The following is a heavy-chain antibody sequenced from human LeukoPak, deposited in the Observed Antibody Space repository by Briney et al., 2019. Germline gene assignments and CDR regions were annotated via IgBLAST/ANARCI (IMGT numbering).Heavy chain of an antibody. CDR1: GVTFSTYA. Sequence: ASVKVSCKASGVTFSTYAISWVRQAPGQGLEWMGGIIPMFGTVDYAQKFQGRVTITADESTRIAYMELSSLRSEDTAVYYCARVTEETFYSGSGRFLDPHYYMDVWGKGTTVTFSS. V-gene: IGHV1-69*13. J-gene: IGHJ6*03. CDR2: IIPMFGTV. CDR3: ARVTEETFYSGSGRFLDPHYYMDV. D-gene: IGHD3-10*01.